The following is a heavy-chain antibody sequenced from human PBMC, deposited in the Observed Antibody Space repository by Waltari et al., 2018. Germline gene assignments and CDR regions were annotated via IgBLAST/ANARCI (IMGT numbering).Heavy chain of an antibody. CDR1: GCTFSSDW. V-gene: IGHV3-7*01. Sequence: EVQLVESGGGLVQPGGSLGLSCAACGCTFSSDWRSWVRQAPGKGLEWVANIKQDGREKYYVDSVKGRFTISRDNAKNSLYLQMNSLRAEDTVVYYCASLPLATTPFDYWGQGTLVTVSS. J-gene: IGHJ4*02. D-gene: IGHD1-1*01. CDR3: ASLPLATTPFDY. CDR2: IKQDGREK.